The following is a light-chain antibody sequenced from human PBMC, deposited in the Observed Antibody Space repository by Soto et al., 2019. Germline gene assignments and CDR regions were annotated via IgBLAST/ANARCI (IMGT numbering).Light chain of an antibody. Sequence: EVVMTHSPATLSVSPGETATLSCSASQSVSGNLAWYQQKPGQAPRLLIYGASTRATGIPARFSGSGSGTEFTLSISSLQSEDFALYYCQQYYHWPPITFGQGTRLEIK. CDR2: GAS. J-gene: IGKJ5*01. CDR1: QSVSGN. CDR3: QQYYHWPPIT. V-gene: IGKV3D-15*01.